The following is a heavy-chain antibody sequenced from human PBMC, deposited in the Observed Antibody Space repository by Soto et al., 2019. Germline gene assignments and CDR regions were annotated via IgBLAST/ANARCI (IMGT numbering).Heavy chain of an antibody. CDR1: GYNFNQYY. D-gene: IGHD4-17*01. Sequence: QVQLVQSGPEVRKPGASVRLSCATSGYNFNQYYIHWVRQAPGQGLEWMGIINLSGGTTEYAHKFRGRVTVTGATSTRTAYMELSSLRSEDTAVYFCARGPDDSDVPRWDHWGQGTLITVSS. CDR3: ARGPDDSDVPRWDH. CDR2: INLSGGTT. V-gene: IGHV1-46*02. J-gene: IGHJ4*02.